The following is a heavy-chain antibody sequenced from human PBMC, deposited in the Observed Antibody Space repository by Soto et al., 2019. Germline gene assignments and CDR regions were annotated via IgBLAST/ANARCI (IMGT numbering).Heavy chain of an antibody. J-gene: IGHJ4*02. V-gene: IGHV3-23*01. CDR2: ISGSGGST. D-gene: IGHD6-19*01. Sequence: PGGSLRLSCAASGFTFSSYAMSWVRQAPEKGLEWVSAISGSGGSTYYADSVKGRFTISRDNSKNTLYLQMNSLRAEDTAVYYCAKACASSGRNIFDYRRQGTLVTVSS. CDR1: GFTFSSYA. CDR3: AKACASSGRNIFDY.